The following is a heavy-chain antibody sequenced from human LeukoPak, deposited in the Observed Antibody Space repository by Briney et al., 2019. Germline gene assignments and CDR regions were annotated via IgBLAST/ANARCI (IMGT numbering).Heavy chain of an antibody. CDR1: GFTFDDYG. V-gene: IGHV3-20*04. D-gene: IGHD6-19*01. CDR3: ARAQWLDSFDY. CDR2: INWDGGST. J-gene: IGHJ4*02. Sequence: GGSLRLSCAASGFTFDDYGMSWVRQAPGKGLEWVSGINWDGGSTSYADSVKGRFTISRDNAKNTLYLQMNSLRDEDTAVYYCARAQWLDSFDYWGQGTLVTVSS.